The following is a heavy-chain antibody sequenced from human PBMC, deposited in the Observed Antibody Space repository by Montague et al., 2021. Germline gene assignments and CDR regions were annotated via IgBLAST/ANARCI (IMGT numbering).Heavy chain of an antibody. CDR1: GFTFSNYA. V-gene: IGHV3-23*03. CDR2: IYSAGSAT. D-gene: IGHD3-9*01. CDR3: AKTSDYSVHDILDFGETPKWSDP. J-gene: IGHJ5*02. Sequence: SLRLSCAASGFTFSNYAMNWVRQAPGKGLEWVSVIYSAGSATFYEDSVEGRFTISRDNSKDTLYLQMSSLRSEDTAVYYCAKTSDYSVHDILDFGETPKWSDPWGRGTLVTVSS.